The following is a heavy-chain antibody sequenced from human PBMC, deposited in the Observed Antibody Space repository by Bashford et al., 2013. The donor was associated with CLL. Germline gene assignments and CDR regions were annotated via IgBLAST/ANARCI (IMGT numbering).Heavy chain of an antibody. V-gene: IGHV3-66*03. Sequence: GGSLRLSCAASGFTVSSNYMSWVRQAPGKGLEWVSVIYSCGSTYYADSVKGRFTISRDNSKNTLYLQMNSLRAEDTAVYYCARESGGGWSASQKMLFDIWGQGTMVTVSS. CDR2: IYSCGST. D-gene: IGHD6-19*01. CDR3: ARESGGGWSASQKMLFDI. CDR1: GFTVSSNY. J-gene: IGHJ3*02.